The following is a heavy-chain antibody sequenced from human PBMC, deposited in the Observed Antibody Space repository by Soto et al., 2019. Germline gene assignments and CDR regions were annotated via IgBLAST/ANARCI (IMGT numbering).Heavy chain of an antibody. CDR3: AVTRGGAHPHDI. CDR2: IYYTGST. J-gene: IGHJ3*02. V-gene: IGHV4-59*01. Sequence: PSETLSLTCNSSGGPLSSFYYSWIRQAPGKGLEWIGYIYYTGSTNYNPSLKSRVTMSVDTSKNQFSLKLTSVIAADTAVYFCAVTRGGAHPHDIWGQGTMVTVSS. CDR1: GGPLSSFY. D-gene: IGHD2-21*02.